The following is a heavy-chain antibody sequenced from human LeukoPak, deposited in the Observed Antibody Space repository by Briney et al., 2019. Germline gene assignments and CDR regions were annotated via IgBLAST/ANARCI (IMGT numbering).Heavy chain of an antibody. CDR1: GYRITIYW. Sequence: GESLKISCRGSGYRITIYWIDWVRQMPGKGLEWMGSIYPGDSDTRYGPSFQGQVTISADSSIDTAYLQWNSLKASDTAMYFCARRGGGVTGYSSGWYDYWGQGTLVTVSA. V-gene: IGHV5-51*01. J-gene: IGHJ4*02. CDR3: ARRGGGVTGYSSGWYDY. CDR2: IYPGDSDT. D-gene: IGHD6-19*01.